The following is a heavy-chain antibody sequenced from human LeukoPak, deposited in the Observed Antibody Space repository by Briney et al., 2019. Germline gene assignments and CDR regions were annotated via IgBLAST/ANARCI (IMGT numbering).Heavy chain of an antibody. CDR2: IDWDDDK. CDR3: ARIGGHGYGIVDY. D-gene: IGHD5-18*01. V-gene: IGHV2-70*11. J-gene: IGHJ4*02. Sequence: RLSGPALSNPTQTLTLTCTCAGFSLSTSGMCVTWIRQPPGKALEWLARIDWDDDKYYRTSLKNRLTISKDTFKNQVVLTMTNMDPVDTATYFCARIGGHGYGIVDYWGERSLVTVSS. CDR1: GFSLSTSGMC.